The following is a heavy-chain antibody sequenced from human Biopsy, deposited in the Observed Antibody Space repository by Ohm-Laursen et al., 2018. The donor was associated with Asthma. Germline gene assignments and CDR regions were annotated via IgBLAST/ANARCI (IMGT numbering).Heavy chain of an antibody. CDR1: GYTFTSYG. J-gene: IGHJ4*02. D-gene: IGHD1-26*01. CDR2: ISAYNGNT. V-gene: IGHV1-18*04. CDR3: ARDGPVGAPSDY. Sequence: SVTFSYQASGYTFTSYGISSVRQAPGQGLEWMGWISAYNGNTNYAQKLQGRVTMTTDTSTSTAYMELRSLRSDDTAVYYCARDGPVGAPSDYWGQGTLVTVSS.